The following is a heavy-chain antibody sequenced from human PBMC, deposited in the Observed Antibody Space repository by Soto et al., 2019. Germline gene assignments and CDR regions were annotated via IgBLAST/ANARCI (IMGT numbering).Heavy chain of an antibody. CDR2: IIPMLGVR. CDR1: GGTFNTYS. J-gene: IGHJ3*02. CDR3: TIGSWSGEVFGI. D-gene: IGHD2-21*01. V-gene: IGHV1-69*02. Sequence: QVQLVQSGAEVKKPGSSVKVSCKDSGGTFNTYSMFWVRQAPGQGLEWMGRIIPMLGVRNYAQRFQDRVTMTADKSTATVQMELSSLRSEDTALYYCTIGSWSGEVFGIWGQGTMVTVSS.